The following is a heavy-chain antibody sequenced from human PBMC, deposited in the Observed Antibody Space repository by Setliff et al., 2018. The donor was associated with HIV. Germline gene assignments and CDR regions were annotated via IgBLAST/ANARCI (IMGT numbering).Heavy chain of an antibody. J-gene: IGHJ5*02. CDR2: IYYSGST. D-gene: IGHD3-3*01. CDR3: ASEQTYYDFWSGCYLGGVFDP. V-gene: IGHV4-39*01. CDR1: GGSISSSSYY. Sequence: PSETLSLTCTVSGGSISSSSYYWGWIRQPPGKGLEWIGSIYYSGSTCYNPSLKSRVTISVDTSKNQFSLKLSSVTAADTAVYYCASEQTYYDFWSGCYLGGVFDPWGQGTLVTVSS.